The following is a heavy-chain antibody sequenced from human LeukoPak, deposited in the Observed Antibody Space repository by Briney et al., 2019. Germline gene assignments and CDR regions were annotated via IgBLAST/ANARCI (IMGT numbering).Heavy chain of an antibody. CDR1: GFTFSSYA. CDR3: AKDQKWGQWLETYFDY. Sequence: GESLRLSCAASGFTFSSYAMSWVRQAPGKGLEWASGISSSGDNTYYADSVKGRFPISRDNSKNTLYLQMNNLRAEDTAIYYCAKDQKWGQWLETYFDYWGQGTLVTVSS. D-gene: IGHD6-19*01. CDR2: ISSSGDNT. J-gene: IGHJ4*02. V-gene: IGHV3-23*01.